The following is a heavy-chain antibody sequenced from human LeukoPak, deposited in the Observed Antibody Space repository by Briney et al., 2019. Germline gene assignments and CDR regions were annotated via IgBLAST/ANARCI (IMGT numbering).Heavy chain of an antibody. J-gene: IGHJ4*02. CDR1: GGTFSSYA. CDR2: IIPILGIA. V-gene: IGHV1-69*04. CDR3: ARDATSIAVAGAYYFDY. D-gene: IGHD6-19*01. Sequence: SVKVSCKASGGTFSSYAISWVRQAPGQGLEWMGRIIPILGIANYAQKFQGRVTITADKSTSTAYMELSSLRAEDTAVYYCARDATSIAVAGAYYFDYWGQGTLVTVSS.